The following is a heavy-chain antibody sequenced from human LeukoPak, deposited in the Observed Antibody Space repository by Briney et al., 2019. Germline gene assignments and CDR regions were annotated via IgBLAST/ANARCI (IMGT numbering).Heavy chain of an antibody. D-gene: IGHD3-22*01. CDR1: GGSISSYY. CDR3: ARVEYYDSSGYYFDY. V-gene: IGHV4-59*01. CDR2: IYYSGST. Sequence: SETLSLTCTVSGGSISSYYWSWIRQPPGKGLEWIGYIYYSGSTNYNPPLKSRVTISVDTSKNQFSLKLSSVTAADTAVYYCARVEYYDSSGYYFDYWGQGTLVTVSS. J-gene: IGHJ4*02.